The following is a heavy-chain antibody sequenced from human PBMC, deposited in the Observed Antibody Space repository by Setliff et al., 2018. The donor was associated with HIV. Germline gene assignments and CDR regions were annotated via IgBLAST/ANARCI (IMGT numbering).Heavy chain of an antibody. V-gene: IGHV3-7*01. Sequence: GGSLRLSCAASGFKFRSYWMSWVRQAPGKGLESVANVKQDGTETLHVDSVKGRFTISRDNANNLVYLQMNSLRVGDTAVYFCARWGSGSYERVFDYWGQGMLVTVSS. CDR2: VKQDGTET. J-gene: IGHJ4*02. CDR1: GFKFRSYW. CDR3: ARWGSGSYERVFDY. D-gene: IGHD1-26*01.